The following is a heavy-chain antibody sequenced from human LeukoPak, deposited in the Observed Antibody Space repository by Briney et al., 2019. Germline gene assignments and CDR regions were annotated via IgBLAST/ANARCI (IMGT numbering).Heavy chain of an antibody. J-gene: IGHJ5*02. Sequence: PGGSLRLSCAASGFTFNTYGMHWVRQAPGKGLEWVAFIRYDGSYKYYADSVKGRFTISRDNSKNTLYLQMNSLRAEDTAVYYCAKGGNYYGSGTYYSPRWFDPWGQGTLVTVSS. CDR2: IRYDGSYK. CDR3: AKGGNYYGSGTYYSPRWFDP. V-gene: IGHV3-30*02. CDR1: GFTFNTYG. D-gene: IGHD3-10*01.